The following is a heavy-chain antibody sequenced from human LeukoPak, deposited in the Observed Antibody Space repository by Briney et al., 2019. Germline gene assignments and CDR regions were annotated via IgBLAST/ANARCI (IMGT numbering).Heavy chain of an antibody. CDR1: GGSFSGYY. CDR2: INHSGST. J-gene: IGHJ4*02. Sequence: PSETLSLTCAVYGGSFSGYYWSWIRQPPGKGLEWIGEINHSGSTNYNPSLKSRVTISVDTSKNQFSLKLSSVTAADTAVYYCARRISYYYGSGSYLFDYWGQGTLVTVSS. D-gene: IGHD3-10*01. V-gene: IGHV4-34*01. CDR3: ARRISYYYGSGSYLFDY.